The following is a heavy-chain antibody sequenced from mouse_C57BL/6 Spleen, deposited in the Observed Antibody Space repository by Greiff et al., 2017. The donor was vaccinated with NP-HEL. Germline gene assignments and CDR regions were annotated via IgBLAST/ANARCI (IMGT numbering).Heavy chain of an antibody. CDR2: INPSTGGT. CDR1: GYSFTGYY. D-gene: IGHD2-1*01. J-gene: IGHJ2*01. CDR3: ARGDGNYGY. Sequence: EVQLQQSGPELVKPGASVKISCKASGYSFTGYYMNWVKQSPEKSLEWIGAINPSTGGTTYNQKFKAKATLTVDKSSSTAYMQLKSLTSEDSAVYYCARGDGNYGYWGQGTTLTVSS. V-gene: IGHV1-42*01.